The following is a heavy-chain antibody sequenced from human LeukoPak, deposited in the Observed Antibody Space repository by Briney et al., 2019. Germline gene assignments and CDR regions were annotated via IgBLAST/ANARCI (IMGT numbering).Heavy chain of an antibody. CDR2: IIPIFGTA. CDR1: GGTFSSYA. V-gene: IGHV1-69*01. Sequence: SVKVSCKASGGTFSSYAISWVRQAPGQGLEWMGGIIPIFGTANYAQKFQGRVTITADESTSTAYMELSSLRSEDTAVYYCARPMATTPPGPGYYFDYWGQGTLVTVSS. CDR3: ARPMATTPPGPGYYFDY. J-gene: IGHJ4*02. D-gene: IGHD5-24*01.